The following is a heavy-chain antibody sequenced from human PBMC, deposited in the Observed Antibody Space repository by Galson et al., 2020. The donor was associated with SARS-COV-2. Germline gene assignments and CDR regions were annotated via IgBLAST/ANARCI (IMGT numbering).Heavy chain of an antibody. CDR3: ARGAMIVVASPTWSDAFDI. V-gene: IGHV4-30-2*01. CDR2: IYHSGST. Sequence: SQTLSLTCAVSGGSISSGGYSWSWIRQPPGKGLEWIGYIYHSGSTYYNPSLKSRVTISVDRSKNQFSLKLSSVTAADTAVYYCARGAMIVVASPTWSDAFDIWGQGTMVTVSS. CDR1: GGSISSGGYS. J-gene: IGHJ3*02. D-gene: IGHD3-22*01.